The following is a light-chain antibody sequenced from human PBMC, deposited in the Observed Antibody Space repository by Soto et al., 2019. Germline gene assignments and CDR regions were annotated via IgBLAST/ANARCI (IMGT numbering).Light chain of an antibody. J-gene: IGKJ5*01. Sequence: EVAVTQNPLSLPVTLGQAASISCRSSQSLVYRDGNTYLSWFHQRTGQSPRRLIYKVSNRDSGAPDRFSGSGSGNDFTLKISRVEAEDVGVYYCMQGTHWPPITFGQGTRLENK. CDR2: KVS. CDR3: MQGTHWPPIT. V-gene: IGKV2-30*01. CDR1: QSLVYRDGNTY.